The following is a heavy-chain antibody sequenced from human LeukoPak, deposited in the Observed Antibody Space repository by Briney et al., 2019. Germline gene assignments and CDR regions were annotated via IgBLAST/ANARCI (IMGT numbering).Heavy chain of an antibody. Sequence: PSETLSLTCAVYGGSFSGYYWSWIRQPPGKGLEWIGEINHSGSTNYNPSLKSRVTISVDTSKNQFSLKLSPVTAADTAVYYCARAYCSGGSCYLRNWFDPWGQGTLVTVSS. CDR2: INHSGST. CDR3: ARAYCSGGSCYLRNWFDP. J-gene: IGHJ5*02. D-gene: IGHD2-15*01. CDR1: GGSFSGYY. V-gene: IGHV4-34*01.